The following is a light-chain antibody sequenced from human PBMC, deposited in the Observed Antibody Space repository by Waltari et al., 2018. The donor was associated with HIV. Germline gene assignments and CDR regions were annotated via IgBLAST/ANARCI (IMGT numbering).Light chain of an antibody. CDR1: KSISSW. CDR2: KAS. Sequence: DIQMTQSPSTLSASVGDRVTITCRASKSISSWLAWYQQKPGKAPKLLIYKASSLESGVPSRFSGSGSGTEFTLTISSLQPYDFATYYCQQYNSYLYSFGQGTKLEIK. CDR3: QQYNSYLYS. J-gene: IGKJ2*03. V-gene: IGKV1-5*03.